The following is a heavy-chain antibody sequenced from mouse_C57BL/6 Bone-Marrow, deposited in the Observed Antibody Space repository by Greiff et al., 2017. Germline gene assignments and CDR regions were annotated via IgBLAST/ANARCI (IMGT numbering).Heavy chain of an antibody. J-gene: IGHJ4*01. CDR3: ARDCYAMDY. V-gene: IGHV5-16*01. CDR1: GFTFSDYY. Sequence: DVMLVESEGGLVQPGSSMKLSCTASGFTFSDYYMAWVRQVPEKGLEWVANINYDGSSTYYLDSLKSRFIISRDNAKNILYLQMSSLKSEDTATYYCARDCYAMDYWGQGTSVTVSS. CDR2: INYDGSST.